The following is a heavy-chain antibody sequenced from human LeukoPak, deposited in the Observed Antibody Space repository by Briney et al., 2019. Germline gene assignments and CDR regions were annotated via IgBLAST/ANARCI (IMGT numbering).Heavy chain of an antibody. CDR3: ARTVFGVVYGPLDY. D-gene: IGHD3-3*01. CDR1: GYTFTGYY. V-gene: IGHV1-69*06. Sequence: ASVKVSCKASGYTFTGYYMHWVRQAPGQGLEWMGGIIPIFGTANYAQKFQGRVTITADKSTSTAYMELSSLRSEDTAVYYCARTVFGVVYGPLDYWGQGTLVTVSS. J-gene: IGHJ4*02. CDR2: IIPIFGTA.